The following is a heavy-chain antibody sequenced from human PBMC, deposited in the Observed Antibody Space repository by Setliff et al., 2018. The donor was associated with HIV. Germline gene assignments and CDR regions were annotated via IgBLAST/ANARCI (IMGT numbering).Heavy chain of an antibody. Sequence: KTSETLSLTCTVSGDSFNGSHYLWGWIRQPPGKGLEWVGNVYYNWATYYNPSLKNRVTISVDTSKNQFSLRLTSVTAADTAVYYCAREPDYWGQGTLVTVSS. J-gene: IGHJ4*02. V-gene: IGHV4-39*07. CDR3: AREPDY. CDR1: GDSFNGSHYL. CDR2: VYYNWAT.